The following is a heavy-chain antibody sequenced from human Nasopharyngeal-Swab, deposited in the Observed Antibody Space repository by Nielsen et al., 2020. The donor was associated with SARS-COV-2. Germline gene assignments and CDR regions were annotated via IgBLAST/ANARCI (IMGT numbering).Heavy chain of an antibody. Sequence: GESLKISCAASGFPFRNYYMTWVRQPPGKGLEWVANIKPGGSEQFYVDSVKGRFTISRDDAKNSVYLQMNSLRAEDTAVYYCARESVVTGMDDAPDIWGRGTMVTVSS. CDR1: GFPFRNYY. CDR3: ARESVVTGMDDAPDI. CDR2: IKPGGSEQ. V-gene: IGHV3-7*04. D-gene: IGHD2-21*02. J-gene: IGHJ3*02.